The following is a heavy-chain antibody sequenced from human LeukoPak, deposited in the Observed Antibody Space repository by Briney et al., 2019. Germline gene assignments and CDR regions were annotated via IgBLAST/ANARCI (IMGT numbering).Heavy chain of an antibody. CDR2: INHSGST. CDR3: ARAPSGTGFSSSWRSYDYYYMDV. Sequence: SGTLSLTCAVYGGSFSGYYWSWIRQPPGEGLEWIGEINHSGSTNYNPSLKSRVTMSVDASNNQFSLKVNSVTAADTAVYYCARAPSGTGFSSSWRSYDYYYMDVWGKGTTVIISS. CDR1: GGSFSGYY. J-gene: IGHJ6*03. V-gene: IGHV4-34*01. D-gene: IGHD6-13*01.